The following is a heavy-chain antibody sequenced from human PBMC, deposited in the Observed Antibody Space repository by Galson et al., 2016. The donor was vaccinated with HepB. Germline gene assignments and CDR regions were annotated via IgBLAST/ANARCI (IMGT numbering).Heavy chain of an antibody. CDR1: GGSLSSDNYF. V-gene: IGHV4-61*01. CDR2: IQDTGNP. D-gene: IGHD1-26*01. CDR3: ARDQHGSYMPH. Sequence: ETLSLTCTVSGGSLSSDNYFWSWVRQPPGKGLEWIGFIQDTGNPHCNPSLKRRVTISIDRSKNQFSRKLSSVTAADTAVYYCARDQHGSYMPHWGLGTLVTVSS. J-gene: IGHJ4*02.